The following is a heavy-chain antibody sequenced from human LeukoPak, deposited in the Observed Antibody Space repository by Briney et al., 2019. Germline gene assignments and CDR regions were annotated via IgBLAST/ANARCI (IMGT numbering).Heavy chain of an antibody. CDR2: IYYSGST. CDR1: GGSISSYY. CDR3: ARGSFWYDSSGYYPFDY. Sequence: SETLSLTCSVPGGSISSYYWSWIRQPPGKGLEWIGYIYYSGSTNYNPSLKSRVTISVDTSKNQFSLKLSSVTAADTAVYYCARGSFWYDSSGYYPFDYWGQGTLVTVSS. D-gene: IGHD3-22*01. V-gene: IGHV4-59*01. J-gene: IGHJ4*02.